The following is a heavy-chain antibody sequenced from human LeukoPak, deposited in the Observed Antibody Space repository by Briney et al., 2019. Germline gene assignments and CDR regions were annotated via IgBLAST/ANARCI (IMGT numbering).Heavy chain of an antibody. V-gene: IGHV3-23*01. CDR2: ISGSSIST. CDR1: GFTFSSYA. Sequence: GGSLRLSCAASGFTFSSYAMSWVRQAPGKGLEWVSLISGSSISTYYADSVKGRFTISRDNSKNTLYLQMHSLRAEDTAVYYCAKDLRTTVTRGYWGQGTLVTVSS. J-gene: IGHJ4*02. CDR3: AKDLRTTVTRGY. D-gene: IGHD4-17*01.